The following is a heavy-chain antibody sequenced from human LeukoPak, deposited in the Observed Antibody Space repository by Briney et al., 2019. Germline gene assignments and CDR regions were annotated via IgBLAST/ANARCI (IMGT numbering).Heavy chain of an antibody. J-gene: IGHJ4*02. CDR1: GYSISSGYY. V-gene: IGHV4-38-2*02. CDR2: IYHSGST. CDR3: ARDEDVFGVDY. D-gene: IGHD2-21*01. Sequence: SETLSLTCTVSGYSISSGYYWGWIRQPPGKGLEWIGSIYHSGSTYYNPSLKSRVTISVDTSKNQFSLKLSSVTAADTAVYYCARDEDVFGVDYWGQGTLVTVSS.